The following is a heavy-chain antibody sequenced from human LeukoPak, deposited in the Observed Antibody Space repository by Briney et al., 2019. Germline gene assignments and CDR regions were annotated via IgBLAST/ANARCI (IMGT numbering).Heavy chain of an antibody. V-gene: IGHV3-74*01. CDR1: GFTFNRFW. J-gene: IGHJ3*02. D-gene: IGHD6-19*01. Sequence: GGSLRLSCAASGFTFNRFWMHWVRQAPGKGPVWVSRIISDGSSTNYADSVKGRFTISRDNAKSTLYLQMNNLRAEDTALYYCAREDVDITVATSGAFDIWGQGTMVTVSS. CDR3: AREDVDITVATSGAFDI. CDR2: IISDGSST.